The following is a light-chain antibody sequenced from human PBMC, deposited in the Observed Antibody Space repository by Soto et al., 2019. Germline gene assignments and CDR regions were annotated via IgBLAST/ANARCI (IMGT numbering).Light chain of an antibody. CDR2: GAS. CDR1: QSVSSAY. Sequence: EIVLTQSPGTLSLSPGERATLSCRASQSVSSAYLAWYQQKPGQAPRLLISGASSRATGIPDRFSGSGSGTAFSLTISGLEPEDFAVYYCQQYGGSVPITFGQGTRLDIK. CDR3: QQYGGSVPIT. J-gene: IGKJ5*01. V-gene: IGKV3-20*01.